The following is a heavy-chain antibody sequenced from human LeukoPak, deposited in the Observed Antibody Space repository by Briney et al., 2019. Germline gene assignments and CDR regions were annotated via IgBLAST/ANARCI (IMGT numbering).Heavy chain of an antibody. D-gene: IGHD4-17*01. CDR3: ARGPIISYGDYDY. J-gene: IGHJ4*02. CDR1: GGSFSGYY. V-gene: IGHV4-34*01. Sequence: SETLSLTCAVYGGSFSGYYWSWIRQPPGKGLEWIGEINHSGSTNYNPSLKSRVTISVDTSKNQFSLKLSSVTAADTAVYYCARGPIISYGDYDYWGQGTLVTVSS. CDR2: INHSGST.